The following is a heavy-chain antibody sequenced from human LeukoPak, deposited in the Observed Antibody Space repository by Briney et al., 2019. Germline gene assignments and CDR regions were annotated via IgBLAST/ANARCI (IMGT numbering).Heavy chain of an antibody. CDR2: IYSGGST. Sequence: AGGSLRLSCAASGFTFSSYEMNWVRQAPGKGLEWVSVIYSGGSTYYADSVKGRFTISRDNSKNTLYLQMNSLRAEDTAVYYCARVDGDGYKSSAFDYWGQGTLVTVSS. D-gene: IGHD5-24*01. CDR1: GFTFSSYE. CDR3: ARVDGDGYKSSAFDY. J-gene: IGHJ4*02. V-gene: IGHV3-66*01.